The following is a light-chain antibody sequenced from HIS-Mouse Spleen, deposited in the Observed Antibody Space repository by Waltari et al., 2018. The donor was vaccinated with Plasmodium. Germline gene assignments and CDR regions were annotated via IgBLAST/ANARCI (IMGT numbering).Light chain of an antibody. Sequence: DIQMTQSPSPLSASVGDRVTITCQASQDISNYLNWYQQKPGKAPKLLIYDASNLETGGPSRFSGSGAGTDFTFTISSLQPEDIATYYCQQYDNLPYTFGQGTKLEIK. CDR1: QDISNY. V-gene: IGKV1-33*01. J-gene: IGKJ2*01. CDR3: QQYDNLPYT. CDR2: DAS.